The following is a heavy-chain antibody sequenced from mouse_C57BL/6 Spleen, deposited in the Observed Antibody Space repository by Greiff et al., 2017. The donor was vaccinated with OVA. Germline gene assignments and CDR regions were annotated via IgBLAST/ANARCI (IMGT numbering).Heavy chain of an antibody. Sequence: VKLVESGAELVRPGTSVKMSCKASGYTFTNYWIGWAKQRPGHGLEWIGDIYPGGGYTNYNEKFKGKATLTADTASSTADMQFSSLTSEDSAIDYCAIYYDGRRGWYFDVWGTGTTVTVSS. V-gene: IGHV1-63*01. D-gene: IGHD1-1*01. CDR3: AIYYDGRRGWYFDV. CDR1: GYTFTNYW. J-gene: IGHJ1*03. CDR2: IYPGGGYT.